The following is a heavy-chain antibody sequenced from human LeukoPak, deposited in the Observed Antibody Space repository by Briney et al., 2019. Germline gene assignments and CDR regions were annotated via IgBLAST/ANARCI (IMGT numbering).Heavy chain of an antibody. CDR1: GFTFGDYA. J-gene: IGHJ4*02. Sequence: GGSLRLSCTASGFTFGDYAMSWVRQAPGKGLEWVGFIRSKAYGGTTEYAASVKGRFTISRDDSRSIAYLQMNSLKTEDTAVYYCTKNKDLWWLADYWGQGTLVTVSS. V-gene: IGHV3-49*04. CDR3: TKNKDLWWLADY. CDR2: IRSKAYGGTT. D-gene: IGHD6-19*01.